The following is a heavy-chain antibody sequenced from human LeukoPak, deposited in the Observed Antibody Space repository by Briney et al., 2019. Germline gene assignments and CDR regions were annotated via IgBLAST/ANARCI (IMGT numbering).Heavy chain of an antibody. CDR1: GYTFTSNY. Sequence: GASVEVSCKAFGYTFTSNYMHWVRQAPGQGPEWMGVISPSGGSTTYAQKFQGRVTLTRDMSTSTDYLELSSLRSEDTAVYYCARDNSVRDEAWWFNPRGQGTLVTVSS. CDR3: ARDNSVRDEAWWFNP. CDR2: ISPSGGST. D-gene: IGHD5-24*01. V-gene: IGHV1-46*01. J-gene: IGHJ5*02.